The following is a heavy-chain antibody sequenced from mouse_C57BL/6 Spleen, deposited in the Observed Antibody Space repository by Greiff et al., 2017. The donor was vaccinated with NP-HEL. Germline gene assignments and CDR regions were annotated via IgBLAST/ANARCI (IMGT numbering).Heavy chain of an antibody. CDR2: IDPETGGT. Sequence: VQLQQSGAELVRPGASVTLSCKASGYTFTDYEMHWVKQTPVHGLEWIGAIDPETGGTAYNQKFKGKAILTADKSSSTAYMELRSLTSGDSAVYYCTRGTPSIGDYWGQGTSVTVSS. CDR3: TRGTPSIGDY. D-gene: IGHD2-14*01. J-gene: IGHJ4*01. V-gene: IGHV1-15*01. CDR1: GYTFTDYE.